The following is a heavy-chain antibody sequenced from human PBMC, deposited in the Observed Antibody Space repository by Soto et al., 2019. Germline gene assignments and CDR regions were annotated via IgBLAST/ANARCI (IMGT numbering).Heavy chain of an antibody. CDR2: IRSKAYGGTT. J-gene: IGHJ6*03. Sequence: GGSLRLSCTASGFTFGDYAMSWFRQAPGKGLEWVGFIRSKAYGGTTEYAASVKGRFTISRDDSKSIAYLQMNSLKTEDTAVYYCTRDVRYFDWLPDYYYYYMDVWGKGTTVTVSS. V-gene: IGHV3-49*03. CDR3: TRDVRYFDWLPDYYYYYMDV. CDR1: GFTFGDYA. D-gene: IGHD3-9*01.